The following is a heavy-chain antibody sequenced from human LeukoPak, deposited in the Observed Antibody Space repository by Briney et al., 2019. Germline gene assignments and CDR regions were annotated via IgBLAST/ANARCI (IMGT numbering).Heavy chain of an antibody. Sequence: PGGSLRLSCAASGFTFSSYNMNWVRQAPGKGLEWVSYISSSSSTIYYTDSVKGRFTISRDNAKNSLYLQMNSLRAEDTAVYYCARDRGSNYYDSSGYSLDYWGQGTLVTVSS. CDR3: ARDRGSNYYDSSGYSLDY. J-gene: IGHJ4*02. CDR1: GFTFSSYN. V-gene: IGHV3-48*04. D-gene: IGHD3-22*01. CDR2: ISSSSSTI.